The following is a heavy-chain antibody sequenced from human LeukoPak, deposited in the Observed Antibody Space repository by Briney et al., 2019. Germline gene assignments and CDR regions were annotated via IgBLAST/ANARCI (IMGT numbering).Heavy chain of an antibody. CDR3: SSQAGGATWAFDI. CDR2: IRSKANSYAT. V-gene: IGHV3-73*01. Sequence: GGSLRLSCAASGFTFSGSAMHWVRQASGKGLEWVGRIRSKANSYATAYAASVKGRFTISRDDSKNTAYLQMNSLKTEDTAVYYCSSQAGGATWAFDIWGQGTMVTVSS. D-gene: IGHD1-26*01. J-gene: IGHJ3*02. CDR1: GFTFSGSA.